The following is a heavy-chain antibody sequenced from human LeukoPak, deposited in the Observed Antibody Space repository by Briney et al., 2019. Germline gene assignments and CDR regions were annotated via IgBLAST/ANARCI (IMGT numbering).Heavy chain of an antibody. J-gene: IGHJ1*01. CDR2: RYYSGST. CDR3: ARVRGDFETD. D-gene: IGHD3-16*01. V-gene: IGHV4-59*01. Sequence: SETLSLTCSVSGGSISSYYWTRIRQPPGKGLEWIGYRYYSGSTTYNPSLKSRVTISVDTSKSQFSLKLISVTAADTAIYYCARVRGDFETDWGQGTLVTVSS. CDR1: GGSISSYY.